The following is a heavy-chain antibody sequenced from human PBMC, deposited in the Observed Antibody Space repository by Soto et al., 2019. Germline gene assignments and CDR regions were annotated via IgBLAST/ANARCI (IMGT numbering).Heavy chain of an antibody. J-gene: IGHJ6*02. CDR3: AKDHAAVGITIFGVAHYGMDV. Sequence: PGGSLRLSCAASGFTFSSYGMHWVRQAPGKGLEWVAVISYDGSNKYYADSVKGRFTISRDNSKNTLYLQMNSLRAEDTAVYYCAKDHAAVGITIFGVAHYGMDVWGQGTTVTVSS. D-gene: IGHD3-3*01. CDR2: ISYDGSNK. CDR1: GFTFSSYG. V-gene: IGHV3-30*18.